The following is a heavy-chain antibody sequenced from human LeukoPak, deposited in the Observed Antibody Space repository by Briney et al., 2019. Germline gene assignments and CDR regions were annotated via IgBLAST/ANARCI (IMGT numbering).Heavy chain of an antibody. Sequence: GASLKISCKNSGYRFNNYWIGWVRQMPGKGLEWMGIIYPDDSDTRYSPSFQGQVTISADKSISTAYLQWSSLKASDTAMYYCARHKAERGSSGYDWGAFDVWGQGTMVTVSS. J-gene: IGHJ3*01. D-gene: IGHD5-12*01. V-gene: IGHV5-51*01. CDR2: IYPDDSDT. CDR3: ARHKAERGSSGYDWGAFDV. CDR1: GYRFNNYW.